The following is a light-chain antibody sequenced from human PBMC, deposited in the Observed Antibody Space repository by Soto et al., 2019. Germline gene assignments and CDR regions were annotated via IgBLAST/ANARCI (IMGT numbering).Light chain of an antibody. J-gene: IGLJ7*01. CDR3: SSYAGSNNAM. Sequence: QSALTQPPSASGSPGQSVTISCTGTSSDVGGYNYVSWYQQHPGKAPKLMIYEVSKRPSGVPDRFSGSKSGNTASLTVSGLQAEDEADYYCSSYAGSNNAMFGGGTQLTVL. CDR2: EVS. CDR1: SSDVGGYNY. V-gene: IGLV2-8*01.